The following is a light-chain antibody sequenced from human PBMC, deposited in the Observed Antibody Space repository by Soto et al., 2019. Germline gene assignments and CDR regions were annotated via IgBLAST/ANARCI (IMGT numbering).Light chain of an antibody. Sequence: QSALAQPASVSGSPGQSITISCTGISSDVGGYNYVSWYQHHPGKAPKLMIYDVSNRPSGVSNRFSGSKSGNTASLTISGLQPEDEADYYCCSYTTSNTRQIVFGTGTKVTVL. CDR1: SSDVGGYNY. CDR2: DVS. CDR3: CSYTTSNTRQIV. J-gene: IGLJ1*01. V-gene: IGLV2-14*03.